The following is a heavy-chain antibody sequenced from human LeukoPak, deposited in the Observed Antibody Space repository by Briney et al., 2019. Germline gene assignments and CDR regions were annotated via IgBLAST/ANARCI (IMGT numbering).Heavy chain of an antibody. CDR3: AKERILVVAATVDTYGYFDY. CDR2: ISYDGSNK. V-gene: IGHV3-30*18. D-gene: IGHD2-15*01. CDR1: GFTFSSYG. J-gene: IGHJ4*02. Sequence: GGXLRLSXAASGFTFSSYGMHWVRQAPGKGLEWVAVISYDGSNKYYADSVKGRFTISRDNSKNTLYLQMNSLRAEDTAVYYCAKERILVVAATVDTYGYFDYWGQGTLVTVSS.